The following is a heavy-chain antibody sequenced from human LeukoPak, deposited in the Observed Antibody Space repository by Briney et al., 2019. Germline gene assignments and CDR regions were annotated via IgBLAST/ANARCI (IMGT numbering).Heavy chain of an antibody. V-gene: IGHV4-39*07. CDR3: ARVPQYNWNYWYYFDY. CDR1: GGSISSSSYY. D-gene: IGHD1-7*01. Sequence: KPSQTLSLTCTVSGGSISSSSYYWGWIRQPPGKGLEWIASIDYSGSTYYNPSLKSRVTISVDTSKNQSSLKLSSVTAADTVVYYCARVPQYNWNYWYYFDYWGQGTLVTVSS. J-gene: IGHJ4*02. CDR2: IDYSGST.